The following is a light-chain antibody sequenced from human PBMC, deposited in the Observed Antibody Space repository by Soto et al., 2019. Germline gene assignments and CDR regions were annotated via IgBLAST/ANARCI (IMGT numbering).Light chain of an antibody. Sequence: DIQMTQSPSSVSASVGDRVIITCRAGPDISSWLAWYQQKAGEAPKLLIFAASRLHSGVPSRCSGSVSGTDFTLTITNLQPEDFATYYWQQADSFPLTFGGGTKVEIK. J-gene: IGKJ4*01. CDR3: QQADSFPLT. CDR1: PDISSW. V-gene: IGKV1D-12*01. CDR2: AAS.